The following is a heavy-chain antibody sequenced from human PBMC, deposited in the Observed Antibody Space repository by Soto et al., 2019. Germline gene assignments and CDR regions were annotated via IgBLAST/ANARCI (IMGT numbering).Heavy chain of an antibody. Sequence: LRLSCTASGFTFGDYAMNWFRQAPGKGLEWVAFIRGKAYGGTTEYAASVKGRFTISRDDSKSIAYLQMNSLKTEDTAVYYCTRGRYCSGGSCYGPFDPWGQGTLVTVSS. J-gene: IGHJ5*02. CDR2: IRGKAYGGTT. D-gene: IGHD2-15*01. CDR3: TRGRYCSGGSCYGPFDP. V-gene: IGHV3-49*03. CDR1: GFTFGDYA.